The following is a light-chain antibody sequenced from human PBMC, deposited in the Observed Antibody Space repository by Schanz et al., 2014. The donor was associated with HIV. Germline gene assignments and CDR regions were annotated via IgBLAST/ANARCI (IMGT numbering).Light chain of an antibody. J-gene: IGKJ5*01. CDR3: LQHNTYPLT. Sequence: DIQMTQSPSSLSASVGARVSITCRASQNIGTWLAWYQQRPGKAPKVLIYAASTLQRGVPSRFSGSGSGTEFTLTISSLQPEDFATYYCLQHNTYPLTFGQGTRLDIK. V-gene: IGKV1-9*01. CDR2: AAS. CDR1: QNIGTW.